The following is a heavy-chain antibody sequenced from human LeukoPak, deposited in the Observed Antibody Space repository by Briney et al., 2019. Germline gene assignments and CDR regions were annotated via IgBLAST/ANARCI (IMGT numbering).Heavy chain of an antibody. CDR2: ISSSTNTI. D-gene: IGHD6-6*01. CDR1: GFTFSSYS. J-gene: IGHJ6*02. CDR3: VKDPYTSSSGGPYAMDV. V-gene: IGHV3-48*01. Sequence: GGSLRLSCAASGFTFSSYSMNWVRQAPGKGLEWVSYISSSTNTIYYADSVKGRFTISRDNSKNTLYLQMSSLRAEDTAVYYCVKDPYTSSSGGPYAMDVWGQGTTVTVSS.